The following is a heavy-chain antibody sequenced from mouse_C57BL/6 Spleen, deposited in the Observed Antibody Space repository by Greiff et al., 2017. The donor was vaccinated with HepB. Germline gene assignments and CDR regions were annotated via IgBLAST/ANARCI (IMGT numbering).Heavy chain of an antibody. J-gene: IGHJ3*01. Sequence: VQLQESGPELVKPGASVKISCKASGYSFSSSWLNWVKPRPGKGLEWIGRIYPGDGDTNYNGKFKGKATLTADKSSSTAYMQLSSLTSEDSAVYFCATQLGLRGFAYWGQGTLVTVSA. CDR2: IYPGDGDT. V-gene: IGHV1-82*01. D-gene: IGHD3-1*01. CDR1: GYSFSSSW. CDR3: ATQLGLRGFAY.